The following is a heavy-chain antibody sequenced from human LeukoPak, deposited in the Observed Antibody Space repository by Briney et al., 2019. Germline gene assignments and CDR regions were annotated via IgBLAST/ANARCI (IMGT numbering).Heavy chain of an antibody. Sequence: GSLRLSFAASGFTFSNYAISLVRQAPGKGLESGSAITGSGGNTYYADPAKGRFTISRDNSKNTVFLQMNSLRAEDTAVYYCAKWGDYDVLTGYYVSDYWGQGTLVTVSS. V-gene: IGHV3-23*01. CDR3: AKWGDYDVLTGYYVSDY. D-gene: IGHD3-9*01. J-gene: IGHJ4*02. CDR2: ITGSGGNT. CDR1: GFTFSNYA.